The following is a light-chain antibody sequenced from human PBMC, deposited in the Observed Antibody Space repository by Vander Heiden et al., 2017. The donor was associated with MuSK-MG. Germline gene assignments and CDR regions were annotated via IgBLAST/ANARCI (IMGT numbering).Light chain of an antibody. Sequence: QSALTQPASVSGSPGQSITISCTGTISDVGSNNLVSWYQQHPGKAPKFMLYEASKWPEGVSNPFSGSKSGNTTSLTISGLTAEDEADYYCCSYAANRNYVIGTGTKGTVL. V-gene: IGLV2-23*01. CDR3: CSYAANRNYV. J-gene: IGLJ1*01. CDR2: EAS. CDR1: ISDVGSNNL.